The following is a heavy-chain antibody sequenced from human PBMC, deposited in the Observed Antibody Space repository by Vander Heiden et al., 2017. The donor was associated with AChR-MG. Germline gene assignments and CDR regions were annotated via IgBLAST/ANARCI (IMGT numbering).Heavy chain of an antibody. Sequence: QVQLVQSGAEVKKPGASVKVSCQASGYTFTSYAMHWVRQAPGQRLEWMGWINAGNGNTKYSQKFQGRVTITRDTSASTAYMELSSLRSEDTAVYYCARGGYSSSWYPSPFDYWGQGTLVTVSS. V-gene: IGHV1-3*01. CDR1: GYTFTSYA. J-gene: IGHJ4*02. D-gene: IGHD6-13*01. CDR2: INAGNGNT. CDR3: ARGGYSSSWYPSPFDY.